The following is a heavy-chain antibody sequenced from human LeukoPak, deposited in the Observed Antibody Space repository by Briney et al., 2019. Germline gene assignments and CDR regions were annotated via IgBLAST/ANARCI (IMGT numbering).Heavy chain of an antibody. CDR2: ISGSGGST. CDR3: ASAPVTNGMDV. D-gene: IGHD4-17*01. Sequence: GGSLRLSCAASEFTFTTYWMNWVRQAPGKGLEWVSAISGSGGSTYYADSVKGRFTISRDNSKNTLYLQMNSLRAEDTAVYYCASAPVTNGMDVWGQGTTVTVSS. J-gene: IGHJ6*02. V-gene: IGHV3-23*01. CDR1: EFTFTTYW.